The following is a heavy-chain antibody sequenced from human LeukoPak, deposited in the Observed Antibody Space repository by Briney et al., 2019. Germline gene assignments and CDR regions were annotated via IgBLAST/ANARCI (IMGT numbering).Heavy chain of an antibody. J-gene: IGHJ3*02. CDR3: ARGHYYGSGSYYLDAFDI. CDR2: IYHSGST. V-gene: IGHV4-30-2*01. Sequence: SETLSLTCAVSGGSISSGGYSWSWIRQPPGTGLEWIGYIYHSGSTYYNPSLRSRVTISVDRSKNQFSLKLSSVTAADTAVYYCARGHYYGSGSYYLDAFDIWGQGTMVTVSS. D-gene: IGHD3-10*01. CDR1: GGSISSGGYS.